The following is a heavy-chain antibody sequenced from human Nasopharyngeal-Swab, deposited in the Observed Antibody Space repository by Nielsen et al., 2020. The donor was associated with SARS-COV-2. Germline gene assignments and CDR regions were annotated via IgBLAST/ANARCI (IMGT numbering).Heavy chain of an antibody. V-gene: IGHV6-1*01. CDR2: TYYRSKWYN. CDR3: ARDLYSRAFGVDY. Sequence: SCVISGDSVSSNSAAWNWIRQSPSRGLEWLGRTYYRSKWYNDYAVSVNSRITINPDTSKNQFSLQLNSVTPEDTAVYYCARDLYSRAFGVDYWGQGTLVTVSS. J-gene: IGHJ4*02. D-gene: IGHD6-13*01. CDR1: GDSVSSNSAA.